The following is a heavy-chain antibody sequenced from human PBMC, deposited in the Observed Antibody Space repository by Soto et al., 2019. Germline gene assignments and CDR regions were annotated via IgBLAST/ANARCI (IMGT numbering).Heavy chain of an antibody. CDR2: IIPIFGTA. CDR3: ARRESSGYYRYYYYGMDV. V-gene: IGHV1-69*13. Sequence: EASVKVSCKASGGTFSSYAISWVRQAPGQGLEWMGGIIPIFGTANYAQKFQGRVTITADESTSTAYMELSSLRSEDTAVYYCARRESSGYYRYYYYGMDVWGQGTTVTVSS. J-gene: IGHJ6*02. CDR1: GGTFSSYA. D-gene: IGHD3-22*01.